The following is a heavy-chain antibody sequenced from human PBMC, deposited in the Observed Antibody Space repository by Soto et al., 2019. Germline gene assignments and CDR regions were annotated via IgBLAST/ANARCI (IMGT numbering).Heavy chain of an antibody. CDR2: ISYDGSNK. CDR1: GFTFSSYG. J-gene: IGHJ4*02. Sequence: QVQLVESGGGVVQPGRSLRLSCAASGFTFSSYGMHWVRQAPGKGLEWVAVISYDGSNKYYADSVKGRFTISRDNSKNTLYLQMNSLRAEDTAVYYCAKDWGTAMVTEDYWGQGTLVTVSS. V-gene: IGHV3-30*18. D-gene: IGHD5-18*01. CDR3: AKDWGTAMVTEDY.